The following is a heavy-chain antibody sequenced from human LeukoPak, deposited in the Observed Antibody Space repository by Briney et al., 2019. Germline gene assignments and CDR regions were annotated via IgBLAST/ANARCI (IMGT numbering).Heavy chain of an antibody. J-gene: IGHJ4*02. CDR1: GFTFSSYA. V-gene: IGHV3-30-3*02. Sequence: GRSLRLSCAASGFTFSSYAMHWVRQTPGKGLEWVAVMSSDGSKKCYADSVKGRFTISRDNSKYTLYLQMNSLRAEDTAMYYCAKKFRGTTVISGDYFDYWGQGTLVTVSS. CDR2: MSSDGSKK. CDR3: AKKFRGTTVISGDYFDY. D-gene: IGHD4-17*01.